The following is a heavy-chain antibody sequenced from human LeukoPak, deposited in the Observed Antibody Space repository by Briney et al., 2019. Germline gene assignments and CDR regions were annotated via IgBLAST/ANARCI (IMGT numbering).Heavy chain of an antibody. CDR2: VYAIGGAT. CDR3: ARDLGLGDLSPLAY. CDR1: GLTVNSNY. J-gene: IGHJ1*01. Sequence: GGSLRLSCAASGLTVNSNYISWVRQSPGKGLEWLAVVYAIGGATYYADSVKGRFTVSRDDSRNTVYLDMRNLRGDDTAIYFCARDLGLGDLSPLAYWGQGTLVTVSS. D-gene: IGHD3-16*02. V-gene: IGHV3-53*01.